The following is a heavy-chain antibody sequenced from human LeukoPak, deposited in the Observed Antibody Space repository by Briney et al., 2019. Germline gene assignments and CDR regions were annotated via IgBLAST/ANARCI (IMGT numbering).Heavy chain of an antibody. J-gene: IGHJ6*02. V-gene: IGHV3-48*03. Sequence: GGSLRLSCTGSGFTFSRYEMNWVRQAPGEGLEWLAYISSRGVVIYYADSVKGRFSISRDNAKNSLFLQMNSLRGEDTAVYFCVRGYDPDDYYYGMDVWGQWTTVIVSS. CDR1: GFTFSRYE. D-gene: IGHD5-12*01. CDR2: ISSRGVVI. CDR3: VRGYDPDDYYYGMDV.